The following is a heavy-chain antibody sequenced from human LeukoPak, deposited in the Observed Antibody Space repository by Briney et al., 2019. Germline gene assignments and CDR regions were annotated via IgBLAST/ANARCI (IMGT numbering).Heavy chain of an antibody. CDR3: ARDYYDSSGSLHDAFDI. J-gene: IGHJ3*02. CDR1: GYTFTSYG. CDR2: ISAYNGNT. Sequence: ASVKVSCKASGYTFTSYGISWVRQAPRQGLEWMGWISAYNGNTNYAQKLQGRVTMTTDTSTSTAYMELRSLRSDDTAVYYCARDYYDSSGSLHDAFDIWGQGTMVTVSS. D-gene: IGHD3-22*01. V-gene: IGHV1-18*01.